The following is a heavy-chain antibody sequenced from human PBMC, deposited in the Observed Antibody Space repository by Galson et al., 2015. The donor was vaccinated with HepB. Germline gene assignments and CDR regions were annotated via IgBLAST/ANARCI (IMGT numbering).Heavy chain of an antibody. Sequence: ETLSLTCSVSGGPISSHYWNWIRQSPGKGLEWIGYIYHSGATNYNPSLRSRVTVSVDTAENQFSLSLTSLTTADTAVYYCARGQTSYSSAWYENAFDIWGQGTMVTVSS. CDR2: IYHSGAT. CDR1: GGPISSHY. V-gene: IGHV4-59*11. CDR3: ARGQTSYSSAWYENAFDI. D-gene: IGHD6-13*01. J-gene: IGHJ3*02.